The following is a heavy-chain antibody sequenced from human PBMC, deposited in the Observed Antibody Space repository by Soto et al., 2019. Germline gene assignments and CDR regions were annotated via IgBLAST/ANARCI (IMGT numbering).Heavy chain of an antibody. J-gene: IGHJ3*02. CDR1: GFTSWDYD. CDR3: VREGRSSTSCNTGCAFDI. D-gene: IGHD2-2*02. Sequence: QVQLVESGGALVKPGGSLRLSCAASGFTSWDYDMSWIRQAPGKGLEGVSYISRSGNTMYYGDYVKGRFTISRDNAENSVFLQMISLRAEDTAVYYCVREGRSSTSCNTGCAFDIWGQGTMVTVSS. V-gene: IGHV3-11*01. CDR2: ISRSGNTM.